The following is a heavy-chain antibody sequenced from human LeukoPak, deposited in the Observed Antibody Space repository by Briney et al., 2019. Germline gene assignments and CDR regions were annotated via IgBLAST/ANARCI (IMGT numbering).Heavy chain of an antibody. CDR3: ARAPVWDYHWFDP. CDR2: IYHSGST. J-gene: IGHJ5*02. CDR1: GGSISSGGYS. D-gene: IGHD3-16*01. V-gene: IGHV4-30-2*01. Sequence: SQTLSLTCAVSGGSISSGGYSWSWIRQPPGKGLEWHGYIYHSGSTYYNPSLKSRVTISVDRSKNQFSLKLSSVTAADTAVYYCARAPVWDYHWFDPWGQGTLVTVSS.